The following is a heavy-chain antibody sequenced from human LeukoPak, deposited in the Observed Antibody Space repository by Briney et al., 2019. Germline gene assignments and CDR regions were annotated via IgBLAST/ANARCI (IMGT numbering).Heavy chain of an antibody. CDR3: ATVLGTVTRRSYYYYMDV. D-gene: IGHD4-17*01. CDR2: FDPGDGET. CDR1: GYTLTELS. Sequence: ASVKVSCKVSGYTLTELSMHWVRQAPGKGLEWMGGFDPGDGETIYAQKFQGRVTMTEDTSTDTAYMELSSLRSEDTAVYYCATVLGTVTRRSYYYYMDVWGKGTTVTISS. V-gene: IGHV1-24*01. J-gene: IGHJ6*03.